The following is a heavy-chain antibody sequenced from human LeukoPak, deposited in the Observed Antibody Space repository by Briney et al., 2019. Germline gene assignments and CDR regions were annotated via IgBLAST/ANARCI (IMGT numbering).Heavy chain of an antibody. Sequence: GGSLRLSCAASGFTFSSYEMNWVRQAPGKGLEWVSYISSSGSTIYYADSVKGRFTISRDNARNSLYLQMNSLRAEDMALYYCAKGLNYYGSGSFSWGQGALVTVSS. J-gene: IGHJ4*02. CDR1: GFTFSSYE. V-gene: IGHV3-48*03. CDR2: ISSSGSTI. D-gene: IGHD3-10*01. CDR3: AKGLNYYGSGSFS.